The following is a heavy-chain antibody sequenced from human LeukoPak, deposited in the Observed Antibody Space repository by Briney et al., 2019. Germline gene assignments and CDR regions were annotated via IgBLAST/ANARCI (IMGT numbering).Heavy chain of an antibody. V-gene: IGHV3-48*04. J-gene: IGHJ4*02. CDR1: GFTFSSYS. Sequence: PGGSLRLSCAASGFTFSSYSMNWVRQAPGKGLEWVSYISSRSATIYYADSVKGRFTISRDNAKNSLYLQMNSLRAEDTAVYYCARSLYSSSSGGIDYWGQGTLVTVSS. D-gene: IGHD6-6*01. CDR3: ARSLYSSSSGGIDY. CDR2: ISSRSATI.